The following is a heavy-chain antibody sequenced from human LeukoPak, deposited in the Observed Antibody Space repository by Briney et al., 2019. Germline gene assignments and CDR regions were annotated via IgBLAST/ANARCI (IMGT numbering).Heavy chain of an antibody. J-gene: IGHJ4*02. Sequence: GGSLRLSCAASGFNFRGYGMHWVRQAPGKGLEGVTFIHYDGRNQYYADSVKGRFTISRDNSKNTLYLQMNSLRPEDTAVYYCAKAAYDSSGSWYYFDYWGQGTLVTVPS. V-gene: IGHV3-30*02. CDR1: GFNFRGYG. CDR2: IHYDGRNQ. CDR3: AKAAYDSSGSWYYFDY. D-gene: IGHD3-22*01.